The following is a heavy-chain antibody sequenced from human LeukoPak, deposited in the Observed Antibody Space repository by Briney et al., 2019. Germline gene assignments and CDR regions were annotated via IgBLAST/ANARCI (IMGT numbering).Heavy chain of an antibody. CDR1: GGTFSSYA. J-gene: IGHJ6*02. V-gene: IGHV1-69*13. CDR3: ARGGYYGSGSYYLIRYYGMDV. D-gene: IGHD3-10*01. CDR2: IIPIFGTA. Sequence: SVKVSCKASGGTFSSYAISWVRQAPGQGLEWMGGIIPIFGTANYAQKFQGRVTITADESTSTAYMELSSLRSEDTAVYYCARGGYYGSGSYYLIRYYGMDVWGQGTTVTVSS.